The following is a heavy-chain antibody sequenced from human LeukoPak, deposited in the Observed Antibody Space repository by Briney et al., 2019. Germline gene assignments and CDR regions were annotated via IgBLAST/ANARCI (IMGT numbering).Heavy chain of an antibody. D-gene: IGHD3-22*01. CDR2: ISGSGGST. Sequence: PGGSLRLSCAASGFTFSSYAMSWVRQAPGKRLEWVSAISGSGGSTYYADSVKGRFTISRDNSKNTLYLQMNSLRAEDTAVYYCAKGLEYYYDSSGAFDIWGQGTMVTVSS. CDR1: GFTFSSYA. V-gene: IGHV3-23*01. CDR3: AKGLEYYYDSSGAFDI. J-gene: IGHJ3*02.